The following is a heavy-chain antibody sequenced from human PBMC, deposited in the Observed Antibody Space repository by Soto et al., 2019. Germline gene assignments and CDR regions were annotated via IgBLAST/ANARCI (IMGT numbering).Heavy chain of an antibody. V-gene: IGHV3-30*18. CDR2: VSYDGSLK. Sequence: QVQLVESGGGVVQPGGSLRLSCEASGFTFSKFGIHWVRQAPGKGLEWVAVVSYDGSLKYYADSVKGRFTLSRDNSKNTLYLQMNSLRPEDTALYYGAKDSDQLLFAYSYYGMDVWGQGTTVTVSS. J-gene: IGHJ6*02. CDR1: GFTFSKFG. D-gene: IGHD2-2*01. CDR3: AKDSDQLLFAYSYYGMDV.